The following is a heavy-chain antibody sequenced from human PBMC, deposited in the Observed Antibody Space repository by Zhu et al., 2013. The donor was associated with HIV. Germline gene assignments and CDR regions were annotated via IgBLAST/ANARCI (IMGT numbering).Heavy chain of an antibody. V-gene: IGHV1-46*03. D-gene: IGHD6-13*01. CDR1: GYTFTSYY. Sequence: QVQLVQSGAEVKKPGASVKVSCKASGYTFTSYYMHWVRQAPGQGLEWMGIINPSGGSTSYAQKFQGRVTMTRDTSTSTVYMELSSLGSEDTAVYYCATVAAAGLDWFDPWGQGTLVTVSS. CDR3: ATVAAAGLDWFDP. CDR2: INPSGGST. J-gene: IGHJ5*02.